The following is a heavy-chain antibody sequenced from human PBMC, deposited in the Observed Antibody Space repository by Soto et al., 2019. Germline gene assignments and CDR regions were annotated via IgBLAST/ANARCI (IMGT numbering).Heavy chain of an antibody. Sequence: SLRLSCAASGFTFSSYATSWVLQSPVNALEWVSAIRGSGGSTYYAGSVKGRLTISRDNSKNALYLQMNSLRAEDTAVYYCAKYHCSSTSGYEGPSFDYWGQGTLVTVSS. J-gene: IGHJ4*02. CDR3: AKYHCSSTSGYEGPSFDY. V-gene: IGHV3-23*01. CDR2: IRGSGGST. D-gene: IGHD2-2*01. CDR1: GFTFSSYA.